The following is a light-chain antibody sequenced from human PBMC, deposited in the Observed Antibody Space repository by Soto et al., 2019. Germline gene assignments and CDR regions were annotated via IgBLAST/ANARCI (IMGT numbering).Light chain of an antibody. CDR3: QQYNNWPRT. V-gene: IGKV3-15*01. CDR1: QSVSSN. J-gene: IGKJ1*01. Sequence: EIMMTQSPATLSVSPGERATLSCRASQSVSSNLRWYQQKPGQAPRLLIYGASTRATGIPARFSGSGSGKVFTLTISSLQSEDFAVYYCQQYNNWPRTFGQGTKVEIK. CDR2: GAS.